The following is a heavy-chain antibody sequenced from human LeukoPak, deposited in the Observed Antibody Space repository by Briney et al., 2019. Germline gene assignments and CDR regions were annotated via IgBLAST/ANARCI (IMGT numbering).Heavy chain of an antibody. Sequence: PSETLSLTCTVSGGSISSYYWSWIRQPPGKGLEWIGYIHYSGSTNYNPSLKSRVTISVDTSKNQFSLKLSSVTAADTAVYYCARVPYSGSFDYWGQGTLVTVSS. CDR2: IHYSGST. J-gene: IGHJ4*02. CDR3: ARVPYSGSFDY. V-gene: IGHV4-59*01. D-gene: IGHD1-26*01. CDR1: GGSISSYY.